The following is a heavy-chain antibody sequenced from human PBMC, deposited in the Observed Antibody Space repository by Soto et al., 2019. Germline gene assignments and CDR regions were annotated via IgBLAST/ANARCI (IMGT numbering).Heavy chain of an antibody. Sequence: PSETLSLTCAVSGGSISSSNWWSWVRQPPGKGLEWIGEIYHSGSTNYNPSLKSRVTISVDKSKNQFSLELSSVTAADTAVYYCARGRRKPGPQLLFPDGFDPWGQGTLVTVSS. CDR3: ARGRRKPGPQLLFPDGFDP. CDR1: GGSISSSNW. D-gene: IGHD2-2*01. CDR2: IYHSGST. V-gene: IGHV4-4*02. J-gene: IGHJ5*02.